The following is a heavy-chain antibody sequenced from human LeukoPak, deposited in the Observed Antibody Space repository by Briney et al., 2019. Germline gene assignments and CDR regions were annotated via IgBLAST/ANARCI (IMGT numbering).Heavy chain of an antibody. D-gene: IGHD2-8*01. CDR1: GFTFDGCA. V-gene: IGHV3-9*01. CDR2: ISWNSKSI. CDR3: AKEGSVRTNGICRYFDY. J-gene: IGHJ4*02. Sequence: GGSLRLSCAASGFTFDGCAMHWVRQAPGKGLEWVSGISWNSKSIVYADSVKGRFTISRDNAKKSLYLQMNGLRPEDTALYYCAKEGSVRTNGICRYFDYWGQGTLVTVSS.